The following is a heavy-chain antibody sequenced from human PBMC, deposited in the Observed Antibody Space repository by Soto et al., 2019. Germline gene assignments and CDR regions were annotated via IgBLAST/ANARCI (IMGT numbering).Heavy chain of an antibody. CDR3: ARHFVPDFWSGYYTLDYYYYYMDV. V-gene: IGHV4-59*08. CDR1: GGSISSYY. CDR2: IYYSGST. J-gene: IGHJ6*03. Sequence: SETLSLTCTVSGGSISSYYWSWIRQPPGKGLEWIGYIYYSGSTNYNPSLKSRVTISVDTSKNQFSLKLSSVTAADTAVYYCARHFVPDFWSGYYTLDYYYYYMDVWGKGTTVTVS. D-gene: IGHD3-3*01.